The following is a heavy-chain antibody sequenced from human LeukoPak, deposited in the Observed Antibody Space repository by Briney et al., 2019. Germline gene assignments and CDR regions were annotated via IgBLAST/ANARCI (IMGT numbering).Heavy chain of an antibody. D-gene: IGHD3-22*01. CDR3: ASASDYYDGWFDP. CDR2: ISWNSGII. J-gene: IGHJ5*02. V-gene: IGHV3-9*01. Sequence: PGRSLRLSCAASGFTFDDYAMHWVRQAPGKGLEWVSGISWNSGIIGYADSVKGRFTISRGNAKNSLYLQMNSLRAEDTALYYCASASDYYDGWFDPWGQGTLVTVSS. CDR1: GFTFDDYA.